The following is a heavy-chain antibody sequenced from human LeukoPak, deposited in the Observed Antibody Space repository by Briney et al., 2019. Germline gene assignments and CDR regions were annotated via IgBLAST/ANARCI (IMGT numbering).Heavy chain of an antibody. CDR3: ARDGHGVPLDY. CDR2: ISYDGTEK. Sequence: GSSLRLSCAASGLIFSSYAMHWVRQAPGKGLEWVAVISYDGTEKYYGDSVKGRFTISRDNSKNTLYLQMNSLRAEDTALYYCARDGHGVPLDYWGQGTLVTVSP. CDR1: GLIFSSYA. V-gene: IGHV3-30-3*01. D-gene: IGHD4-17*01. J-gene: IGHJ4*02.